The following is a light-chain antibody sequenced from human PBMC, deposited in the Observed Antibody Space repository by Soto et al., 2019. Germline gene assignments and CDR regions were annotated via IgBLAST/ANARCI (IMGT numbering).Light chain of an antibody. Sequence: DIVMTQSPLSLPVTPGEPASISCRSSQSLLHSNGYNYLDWYLQKPGQSPQLLIYLGSNLASGVPDRFSGSGSGTDFTLKISRVEAEDVGVYYCIQSLQTPPWTFGQGTKVEIK. CDR3: IQSLQTPPWT. CDR1: QSLLHSNGYNY. V-gene: IGKV2-28*01. CDR2: LGS. J-gene: IGKJ1*01.